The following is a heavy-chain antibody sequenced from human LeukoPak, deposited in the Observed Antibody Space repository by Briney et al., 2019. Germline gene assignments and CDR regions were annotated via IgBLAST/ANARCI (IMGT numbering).Heavy chain of an antibody. CDR2: IRSKANSYAT. V-gene: IGHV3-73*01. D-gene: IGHD3-10*01. CDR3: TSRPLLSYYGSGRTRSDY. Sequence: GGSLRLSCAASGFTFSGSAMHWVRQASGKGLEWVGRIRSKANSYATAYAASVKGRFTISRDDSRNTTYLQMNSLKTEDTAVYYCTSRPLLSYYGSGRTRSDYWGQGTLVTVSS. CDR1: GFTFSGSA. J-gene: IGHJ4*02.